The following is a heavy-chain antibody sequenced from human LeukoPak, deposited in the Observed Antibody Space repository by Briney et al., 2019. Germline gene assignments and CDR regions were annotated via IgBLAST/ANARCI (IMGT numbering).Heavy chain of an antibody. J-gene: IGHJ6*02. D-gene: IGHD5-12*01. CDR3: ARHTPPAYSGYDFPGYYYGMDV. Sequence: GESLKISCKGSGYSFTSYWIGWGRQMPGKGLEWMGIIYPGDSDTRYSTSFQGQVTISADKSISTAYLQWSSLKASDTAMYCCARHTPPAYSGYDFPGYYYGMDVWGQGTPVTVSS. CDR1: GYSFTSYW. V-gene: IGHV5-51*01. CDR2: IYPGDSDT.